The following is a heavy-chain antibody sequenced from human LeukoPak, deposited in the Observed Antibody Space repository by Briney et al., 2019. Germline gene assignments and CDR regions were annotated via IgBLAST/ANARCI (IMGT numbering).Heavy chain of an antibody. Sequence: SETLSLTCAVSGGSISSGGYSWSWIRQPPGKGLEWIGYIYHSGSTYYSPSLKSRVTISVDTSKNQFSLKLSSVTAADTAVYYCARDSGVYDSSGWNLWGQGTLVTVSS. CDR3: ARDSGVYDSSGWNL. V-gene: IGHV4-30-4*07. CDR1: GGSISSGGYS. CDR2: IYHSGST. J-gene: IGHJ5*02. D-gene: IGHD3-22*01.